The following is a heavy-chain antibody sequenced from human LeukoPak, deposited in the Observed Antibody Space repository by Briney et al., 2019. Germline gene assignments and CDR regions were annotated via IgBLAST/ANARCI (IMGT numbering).Heavy chain of an antibody. Sequence: PGGSLRLSCEVSGFTFSSFWMNWVRQAPGKGLEWVANINQDGSEKYYVDSVKGRFTISRDNAKNSLYLQMNSLRAEDTAVYYCARDPTMIASLNDYWGQGTLVTVSS. J-gene: IGHJ4*02. V-gene: IGHV3-7*01. CDR1: GFTFSSFW. CDR3: ARDPTMIASLNDY. CDR2: INQDGSEK. D-gene: IGHD3-22*01.